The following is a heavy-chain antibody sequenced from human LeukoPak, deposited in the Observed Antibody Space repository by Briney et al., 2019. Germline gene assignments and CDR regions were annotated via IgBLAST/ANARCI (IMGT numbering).Heavy chain of an antibody. J-gene: IGHJ6*02. D-gene: IGHD4-11*01. CDR1: GGSISSYY. CDR3: ARGPTVIYYYYGMDV. V-gene: IGHV4-59*01. CDR2: IYYSGST. Sequence: SETLSLTCTVSGGSISSYYWSWIRQPPGKGLEWIGYIYYSGSTNYNPSLKSRVTISADTSKNQFSLKLSSVTAADTAVYYCARGPTVIYYYYGMDVWGQGTTVTVSS.